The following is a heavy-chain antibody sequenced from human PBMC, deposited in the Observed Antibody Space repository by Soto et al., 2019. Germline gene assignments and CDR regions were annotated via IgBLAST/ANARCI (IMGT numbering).Heavy chain of an antibody. CDR1: GFTFSSYA. CDR3: AKDGAPNNYYDILTGYFFD. Sequence: GGSLRLSCAASGFTFSSYAMSWVRQAPGKGLEWVSAISGSGGSTYYADSVKGRFTISRDNSKNTLYLQMNSLRAEDTAVYYCAKDGAPNNYYDILTGYFFDWGQGTLVTVSS. D-gene: IGHD3-9*01. J-gene: IGHJ4*02. CDR2: ISGSGGST. V-gene: IGHV3-23*01.